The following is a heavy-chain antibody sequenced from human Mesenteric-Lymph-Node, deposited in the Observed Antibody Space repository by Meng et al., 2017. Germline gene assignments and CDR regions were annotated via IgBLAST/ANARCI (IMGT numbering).Heavy chain of an antibody. CDR2: IDHNGGP. CDR3: VRSGLARFDY. D-gene: IGHD2-15*01. J-gene: IGHJ4*01. V-gene: IGHV4-4*02. CDR1: VGSNMRRER. Sequence: QVQVPEAGPGLVTASGTLSLTCAVSVGSNMRRERRSWGRQPPGKGRECIDDIDHNGGPNYQPTLNSRVTISVDKAKNQLTLQLCAVTAADTSVYYCVRSGLARFDYWGHGTLVTVSS.